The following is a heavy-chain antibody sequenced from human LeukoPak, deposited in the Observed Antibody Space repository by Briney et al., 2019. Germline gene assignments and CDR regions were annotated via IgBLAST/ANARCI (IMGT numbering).Heavy chain of an antibody. CDR3: TKHLFTGMGYYFDY. V-gene: IGHV3-23*01. J-gene: IGHJ4*02. CDR2: ISDTGDST. CDR1: GFTFSNYA. D-gene: IGHD3-10*01. Sequence: GGSLRLSCAASGFTFSNYAMTWVRQAPGKGLEWVSVISDTGDSTYYADSVRGRFTISRGNSKNTFYLQMNSLRADDTAVYYFTKHLFTGMGYYFDYWGQGTLVSVSS.